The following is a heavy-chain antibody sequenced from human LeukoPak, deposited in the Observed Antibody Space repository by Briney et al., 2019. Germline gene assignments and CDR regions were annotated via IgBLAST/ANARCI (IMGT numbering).Heavy chain of an antibody. D-gene: IGHD1-1*01. CDR2: IRSKAYGETA. CDR3: TRDRGAYNLYDY. CDR1: GFTFGDYA. V-gene: IGHV3-49*03. J-gene: IGHJ4*02. Sequence: GGSLRLSCTASGFTFGDYALSWIRQAPGKGLEWVGFIRSKAYGETADYAASVKGRFTVSRDDSKAIAYLQMNSLKTEDTAVYHCTRDRGAYNLYDYWGQGTLVTVSS.